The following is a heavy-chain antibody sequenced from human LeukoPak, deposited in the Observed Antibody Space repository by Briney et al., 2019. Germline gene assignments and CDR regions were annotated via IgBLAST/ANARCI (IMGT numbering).Heavy chain of an antibody. D-gene: IGHD3-22*01. J-gene: IGHJ1*01. V-gene: IGHV3-21*01. CDR3: ARDLGVKDYYDSSGYYPEAFQH. CDR2: ISSSSSYI. Sequence: GGSLRLSCAASGFTFSSYSMNWVRQAPGKGLEWVSSISSSSSYIYYADSVKGRFTISRDNAKNSLYLQMNSLRAEDTAVYYCARDLGVKDYYDSSGYYPEAFQHWGQGTLVTVYS. CDR1: GFTFSSYS.